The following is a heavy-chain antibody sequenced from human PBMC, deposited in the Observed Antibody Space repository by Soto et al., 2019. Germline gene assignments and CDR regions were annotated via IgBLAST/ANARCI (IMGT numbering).Heavy chain of an antibody. Sequence: PGGSLRLSCAASGFTFSSYGMHWVRQAPGKGLEWVAVISYDGSNKYYADSVKGRFTISRDNSKNTLYLQMNSLRAEDTAVYHCAKERVTIFGVIHYGMDVWGQGTTVTVSS. CDR2: ISYDGSNK. CDR3: AKERVTIFGVIHYGMDV. D-gene: IGHD3-3*01. J-gene: IGHJ6*02. CDR1: GFTFSSYG. V-gene: IGHV3-30*18.